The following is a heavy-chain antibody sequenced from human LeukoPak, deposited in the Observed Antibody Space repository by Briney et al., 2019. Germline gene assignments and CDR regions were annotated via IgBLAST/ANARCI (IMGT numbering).Heavy chain of an antibody. CDR1: GFTFSSAW. CDR3: TRDYSYAMAV. CDR2: INSDGSST. D-gene: IGHD2-21*01. V-gene: IGHV3-74*01. J-gene: IGHJ6*02. Sequence: GRSLRLSCAASGFTFSSAWMHWVRHTPGKGRVWVSRINSDGSSTNYADSVKGRFTISRHNAKNMVNLQMNSLRAERSAIYYCTRDYSYAMAVWGQGTTVTVSS.